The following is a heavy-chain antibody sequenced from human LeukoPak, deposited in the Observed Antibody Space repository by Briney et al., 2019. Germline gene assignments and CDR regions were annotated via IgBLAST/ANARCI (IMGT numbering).Heavy chain of an antibody. J-gene: IGHJ3*02. CDR3: ARSRSGYSYDHAAFEI. CDR2: IDYRGST. V-gene: IGHV4-59*01. CDR1: GDSISTYY. D-gene: IGHD5-18*01. Sequence: SETLSLTCTASGDSISTYYWSWIRQPPGKGLEWIAYIDYRGSTTYNPSLRSRVTISVDTSRNQFSLKLSSVTAADTAVYYCARSRSGYSYDHAAFEIWGQGTMVTVSS.